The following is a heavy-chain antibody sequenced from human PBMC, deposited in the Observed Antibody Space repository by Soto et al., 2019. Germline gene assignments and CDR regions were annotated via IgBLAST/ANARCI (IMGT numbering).Heavy chain of an antibody. CDR3: ARTLYCSGTEYLVCYYYYVVDL. Sequence: SEDPRVANNSKSMSWVQHSTRKGLEWMGGIIPIFGTANYAQKFQGRVTITADESTSTAYMELSSLRSEDTAVYYCARTLYCSGTEYLVCYYYYVVDLWGQGSTVTVSS. D-gene: IGHD3-10*01. J-gene: IGHJ6*01. CDR1: RVANNSKS. CDR2: IIPIFGTA. V-gene: IGHV1-69*01.